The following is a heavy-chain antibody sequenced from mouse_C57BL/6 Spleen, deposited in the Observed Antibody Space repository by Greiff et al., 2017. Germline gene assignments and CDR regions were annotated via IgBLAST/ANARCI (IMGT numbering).Heavy chain of an antibody. Sequence: EVQLQESVAELVRPGASVKLSCTASGFNIKNTYMHWVKPRPEQGLEWIGRIDPANGNTKYAPKFQGKATITADTSSNTAYLQLSSLTSVDTTIYYSAKTANYDCAEWCFDVWGTGTTVTVSS. CDR3: AKTANYDCAEWCFDV. CDR1: GFNIKNTY. V-gene: IGHV14-3*01. CDR2: IDPANGNT. J-gene: IGHJ1*03. D-gene: IGHD2-4*01.